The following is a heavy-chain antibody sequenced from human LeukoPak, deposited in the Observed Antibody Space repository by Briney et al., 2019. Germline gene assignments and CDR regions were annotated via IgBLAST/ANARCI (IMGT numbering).Heavy chain of an antibody. V-gene: IGHV4-34*01. D-gene: IGHD4-17*01. CDR1: GASFSDYY. CDR2: INHSQST. CDR3: AREKENGDSGYYYYGMDV. Sequence: PSETLSLTCAVYGASFSDYYWSWIRQPPGKGLEWIGEINHSQSTNYNASLESRVTISVDTSKNQLSLKLSSVTAADTAVYYCAREKENGDSGYYYYGMDVWGQGTTVTVSS. J-gene: IGHJ6*02.